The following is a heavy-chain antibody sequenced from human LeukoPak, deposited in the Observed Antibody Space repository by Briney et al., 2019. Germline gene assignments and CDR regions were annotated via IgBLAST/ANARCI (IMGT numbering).Heavy chain of an antibody. CDR1: GGTFSSYA. Sequence: ASVKVSCKASGGTFSSYAISWVRQAPGQGLEWMGGIIPIFGTANYAQKFQGRVTITADESTSTAYMELSSLRSEDTAVYYCARGGIPIQLWPHYLGYWGQGTLVTVSS. J-gene: IGHJ4*02. CDR3: ARGGIPIQLWPHYLGY. V-gene: IGHV1-69*13. CDR2: IIPIFGTA. D-gene: IGHD5-18*01.